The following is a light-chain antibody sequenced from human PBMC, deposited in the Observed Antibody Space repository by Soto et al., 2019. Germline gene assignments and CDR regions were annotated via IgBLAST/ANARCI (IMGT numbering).Light chain of an antibody. Sequence: DIQMTQSPSTLSSSVGDRVTITCRASQRLSGRSAWYQQSPGQAPKLLIYDVSTLESGVPSRFSGTGTGSGTEFTLSISELQPDDFATYYCQQYNYYSTFGTGTKVEVK. CDR2: DVS. V-gene: IGKV1-5*01. CDR1: QRLSGR. J-gene: IGKJ4*02. CDR3: QQYNYYST.